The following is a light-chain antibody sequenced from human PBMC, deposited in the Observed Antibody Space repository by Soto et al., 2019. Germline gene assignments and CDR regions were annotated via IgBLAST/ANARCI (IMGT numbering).Light chain of an antibody. CDR1: QTISSW. V-gene: IGKV1-5*03. J-gene: IGKJ4*01. CDR2: KAS. Sequence: DIQMTQSPSTLSGSVGDRVTITCRASQTISSWLAWYQQKPGKAPKLLIYKASTLKTGVPSRFSGSGSGTDFTLTISSLQPEDFATYYCLQDYSYPLTVGGGTKVDIK. CDR3: LQDYSYPLT.